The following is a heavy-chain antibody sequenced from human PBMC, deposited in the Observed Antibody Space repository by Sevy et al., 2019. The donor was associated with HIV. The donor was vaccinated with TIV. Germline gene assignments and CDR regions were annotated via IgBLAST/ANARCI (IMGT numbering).Heavy chain of an antibody. CDR3: VRESPSDWYLDS. CDR1: GFTFSNYN. J-gene: IGHJ4*02. CDR2: IWFDGNKK. V-gene: IGHV3-33*01. Sequence: GGSLRLSCAASGFTFSNYNMHWVRLAPGKGLEWVAAIWFDGNKKDYEDSVKGRFTIFRDNSKSTQYLQMSSLRADDTAVYYCVRESPSDWYLDSWGQGTLVTVSS. D-gene: IGHD2-2*01.